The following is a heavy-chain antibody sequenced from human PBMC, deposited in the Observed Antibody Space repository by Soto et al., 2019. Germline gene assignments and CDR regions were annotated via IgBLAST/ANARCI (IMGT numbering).Heavy chain of an antibody. CDR1: GFTFSDFF. Sequence: WGSLILSCAASGFTFSDFFMSWIRQAPGKGLEWVSYISSGGRITIYADSVKGRFTISRDNAKNSLYLQMNSLRADDTAVYYCARHASSWSNFDSWGQGTLVTVSS. V-gene: IGHV3-11*01. CDR3: ARHASSWSNFDS. J-gene: IGHJ4*02. CDR2: ISSGGRIT. D-gene: IGHD2-2*01.